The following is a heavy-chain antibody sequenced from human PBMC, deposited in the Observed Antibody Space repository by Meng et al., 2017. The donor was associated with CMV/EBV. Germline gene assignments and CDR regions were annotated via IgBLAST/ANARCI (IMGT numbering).Heavy chain of an antibody. Sequence: ASVKVSCKPSGYIFSNYGITWVRQAPGQGLEWMGWISASNGNTDYAQMLQGRVTMTTDTSTSTAYMELRSLRSDDTAVYFCARVYCNSLRCHRRNFDYWGQGTLVTVSS. CDR3: ARVYCNSLRCHRRNFDY. D-gene: IGHD2/OR15-2a*01. J-gene: IGHJ4*02. V-gene: IGHV1-18*01. CDR1: GYIFSNYG. CDR2: ISASNGNT.